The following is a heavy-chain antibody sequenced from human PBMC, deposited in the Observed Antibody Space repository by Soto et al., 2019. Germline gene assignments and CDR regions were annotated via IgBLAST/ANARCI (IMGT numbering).Heavy chain of an antibody. CDR3: AKDVESSGWYRKFDY. CDR1: GFTFSSYG. CDR2: ISYDGSNK. Sequence: QVQLVESGGGVVQPGRSLRLSCAASGFTFSSYGMHWVRQAPGKGLEWVAVISYDGSNKYYADSVKGRFTISRDNSKNTLYLQMNSLRAEDTAVYYCAKDVESSGWYRKFDYWGQGTLVTGSS. J-gene: IGHJ4*02. V-gene: IGHV3-30*18. D-gene: IGHD6-19*01.